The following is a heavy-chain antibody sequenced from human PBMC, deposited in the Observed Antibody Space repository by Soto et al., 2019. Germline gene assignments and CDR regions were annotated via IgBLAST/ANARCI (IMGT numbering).Heavy chain of an antibody. CDR2: VSDTGIST. V-gene: IGHV3-23*01. CDR1: GFTFRSYA. CDR3: AKSYFDSSGFDS. J-gene: IGHJ5*01. D-gene: IGHD3-22*01. Sequence: EVQLLDSGGGLVQPGGSLRLSCAASGFTFRSYALSWVRQAPGKGLEWVSTVSDTGISTYYAGSVTGRFTISRDNSRNTVYLQMSSLRAEDTAVYYCAKSYFDSSGFDSWGLGTLVTVSS.